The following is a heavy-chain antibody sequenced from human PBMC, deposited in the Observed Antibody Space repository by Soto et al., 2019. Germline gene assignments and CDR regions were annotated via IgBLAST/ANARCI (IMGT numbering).Heavy chain of an antibody. CDR1: GFTFSGSA. V-gene: IGHV3-73*02. Sequence: EVQLVESGGGLVQPGGSLKLSCAASGFTFSGSAMHWVRQASGKGLEWVGRIRSKANSYATVYAASVKGSFTISRDDSKDTAYLQMNSLKTEDTAVYYCTRHALQYCGGDCYLLPYFDLWGRGTLVTVSS. D-gene: IGHD2-21*02. J-gene: IGHJ2*01. CDR3: TRHALQYCGGDCYLLPYFDL. CDR2: IRSKANSYAT.